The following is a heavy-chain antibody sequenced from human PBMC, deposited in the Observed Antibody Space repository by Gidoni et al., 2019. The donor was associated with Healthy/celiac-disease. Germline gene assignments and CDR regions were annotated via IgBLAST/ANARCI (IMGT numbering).Heavy chain of an antibody. CDR1: GCSISSSSYY. CDR3: VAGTYYYYYYMDV. Sequence: QLQLQESGPGLVNPSETLSLTCTFSGCSISSSSYYWGWIRQPPGKGLEWSGSIYYSGSTYYNPSLKSRVTISVDTSKNQFSLKLSSVTAADTAVYYCVAGTYYYYYYMDVWGKGTTVPSP. D-gene: IGHD6-19*01. J-gene: IGHJ6*03. V-gene: IGHV4-39*01. CDR2: IYYSGST.